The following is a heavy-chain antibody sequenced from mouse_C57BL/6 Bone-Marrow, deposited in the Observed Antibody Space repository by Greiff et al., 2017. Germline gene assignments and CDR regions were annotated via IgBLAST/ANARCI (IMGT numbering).Heavy chain of an antibody. CDR3: ARRGGGHYYAMDY. V-gene: IGHV1-55*01. Sequence: VQLQQPGAELVKPGASVKMSCKASGYTFTSYWITWVKQRPGQGLEWIGDIYPGSGSTNYNEKFKSKATLTVDTSSSTAYMQLSSLTSEDSAVYYCARRGGGHYYAMDYWGQGTSVTVSS. J-gene: IGHJ4*01. CDR1: GYTFTSYW. CDR2: IYPGSGST.